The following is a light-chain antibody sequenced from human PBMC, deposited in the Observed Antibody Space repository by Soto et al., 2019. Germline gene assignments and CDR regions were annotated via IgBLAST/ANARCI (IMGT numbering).Light chain of an antibody. Sequence: EIVLTQSPGTLSLSPGERATLSCRASQSVSSSYLAWYQQKPGQAPRLLIYGASSRATGIPDRFSGSGSGTDFTRTISRLEPEDFAVYYCQQYGCSPYTFGQGTKLEIK. V-gene: IGKV3-20*01. CDR2: GAS. J-gene: IGKJ2*01. CDR3: QQYGCSPYT. CDR1: QSVSSSY.